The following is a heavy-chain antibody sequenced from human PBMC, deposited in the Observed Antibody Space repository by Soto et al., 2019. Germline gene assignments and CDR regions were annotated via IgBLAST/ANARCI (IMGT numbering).Heavy chain of an antibody. Sequence: ASVKLSCKASGYPFTSYGISWVRQAPGQGLEWMGWISAYNGNTNYAQKLQGRVTMTTDTSTSTAHMELRSLRSDDTAVYYCARDIGWLFGYYYGMDVWGQGTTVTVSS. CDR1: GYPFTSYG. V-gene: IGHV1-18*01. CDR2: ISAYNGNT. J-gene: IGHJ6*02. CDR3: ARDIGWLFGYYYGMDV. D-gene: IGHD3-10*02.